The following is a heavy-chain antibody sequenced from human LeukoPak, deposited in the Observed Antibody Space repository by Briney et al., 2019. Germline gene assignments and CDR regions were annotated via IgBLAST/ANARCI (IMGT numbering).Heavy chain of an antibody. CDR2: IIPIFGTA. CDR3: ARSPPSYQLLKGSFDY. CDR1: GYTFTSYG. D-gene: IGHD2-2*01. J-gene: IGHJ4*02. V-gene: IGHV1-69*13. Sequence: GASVKVSCKASGYTFTSYGISWVRQAPGQGLEWMGGIIPIFGTANYAQKFQGRVTITADESTSTAYMELSSLRSEDTAVYYCARSPPSYQLLKGSFDYWGQGTLVTVSS.